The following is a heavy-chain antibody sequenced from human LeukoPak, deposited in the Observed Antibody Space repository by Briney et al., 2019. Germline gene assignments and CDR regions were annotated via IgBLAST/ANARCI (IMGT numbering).Heavy chain of an antibody. CDR2: IEYDGSNI. V-gene: IGHV3-30*03. CDR1: GFTFSTYG. D-gene: IGHD2-8*01. CDR3: ARGRRPRMVYANRRPVGFDP. J-gene: IGHJ5*02. Sequence: GGSLRLSCAASGFTFSTYGMHWVRQAPGKGLEWVAVIEYDGSNIHYTDSVKGRFTISRDNSKKTLYLQMNSLRAEDTAVYYCARGRRPRMVYANRRPVGFDPWGQGTLVTVSS.